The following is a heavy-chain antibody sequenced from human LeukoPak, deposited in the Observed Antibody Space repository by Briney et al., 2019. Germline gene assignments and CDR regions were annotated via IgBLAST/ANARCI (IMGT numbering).Heavy chain of an antibody. D-gene: IGHD2-2*01. Sequence: GGSLRLSCAASGFTFSSYAMSWVRQAPGKGLEWVSSISSSSSYIYYADSVKGRFTISRDNAKNSLYLQTNSLRAEDTAVYYCAGDIGSTSCFDYWGQGTLVTVSS. V-gene: IGHV3-21*01. J-gene: IGHJ4*02. CDR2: ISSSSSYI. CDR1: GFTFSSYA. CDR3: AGDIGSTSCFDY.